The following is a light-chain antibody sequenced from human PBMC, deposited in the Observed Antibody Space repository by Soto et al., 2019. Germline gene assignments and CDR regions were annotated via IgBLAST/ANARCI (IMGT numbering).Light chain of an antibody. V-gene: IGKV1-5*01. J-gene: IGKJ1*01. CDR3: QQYNSYWT. CDR2: DAS. Sequence: DIQMTQSPSTLSASVGDRVTITCRASQSISNWLAWYQQKPGKAPKLLIYDASRLESGVPSRFSGSGSGTEFTLTISSLQPDDFAAYYCQQYNSYWTFGQGTKGDIK. CDR1: QSISNW.